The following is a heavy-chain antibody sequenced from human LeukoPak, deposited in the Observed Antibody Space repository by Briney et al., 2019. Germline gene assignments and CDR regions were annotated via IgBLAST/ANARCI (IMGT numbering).Heavy chain of an antibody. CDR3: ARGGYCSSTSCYAGYNWFDP. Sequence: SETLSLTCTVSGGSISSSSYYWGWIRQPPGKGLEWIGSIYYSGSTYYNPSLKSRVTISVDRSKNQFSLKLSSVTAADTAVYYCARGGYCSSTSCYAGYNWFDPWGQGTLVTVSS. CDR1: GGSISSSSYY. V-gene: IGHV4-39*07. CDR2: IYYSGST. J-gene: IGHJ5*02. D-gene: IGHD2-2*01.